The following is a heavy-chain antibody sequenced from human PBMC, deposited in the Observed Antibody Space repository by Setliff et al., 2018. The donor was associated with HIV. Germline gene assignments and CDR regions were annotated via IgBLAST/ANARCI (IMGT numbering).Heavy chain of an antibody. D-gene: IGHD3-10*01. CDR1: GGSFSGYY. CDR3: ATHYGSGSYYNY. V-gene: IGHV4-34*01. CDR2: INHSGST. J-gene: IGHJ4*02. Sequence: SETLSLTCAVYGGSFSGYYWSWIRQPPGKGLEWIGEINHSGSTNYNPSLRSRLSISLDTSKNQFSLELYSVTAADTAVYYCATHYGSGSYYNYWGQGMLVTVSS.